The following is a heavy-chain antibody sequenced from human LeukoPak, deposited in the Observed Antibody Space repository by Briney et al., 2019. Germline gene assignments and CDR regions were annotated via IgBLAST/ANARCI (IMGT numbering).Heavy chain of an antibody. CDR3: ASRIAVASPFDY. Sequence: GGSLRLSCAASGFTFSSYGMHWVRQAPGKGLEWVAVISYDGSNKYYADSVKGRFTISRDNSKNTLYLQMNSLRAEDTAVYYCASRIAVASPFDYWGQGTLVTVSS. J-gene: IGHJ4*02. CDR2: ISYDGSNK. V-gene: IGHV3-30*03. CDR1: GFTFSSYG. D-gene: IGHD6-19*01.